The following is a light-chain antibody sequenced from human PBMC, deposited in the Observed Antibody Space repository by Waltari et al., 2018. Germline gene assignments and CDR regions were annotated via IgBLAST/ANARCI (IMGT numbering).Light chain of an antibody. CDR2: DAS. CDR1: QSVSSY. CDR3: QQRGNWPLT. V-gene: IGKV3-11*01. Sequence: EIVLTQSPATLSLSPAERATLSCRASQSVSSYLAWYQHKPGQAPRLLIYDASNRATGIPARFSGSGSGTDFTLTISSLEPEDFAVYYCQQRGNWPLTFGQGTKLEIK. J-gene: IGKJ2*01.